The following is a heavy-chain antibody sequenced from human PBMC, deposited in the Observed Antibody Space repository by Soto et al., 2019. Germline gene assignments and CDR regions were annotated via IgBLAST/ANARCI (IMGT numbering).Heavy chain of an antibody. J-gene: IGHJ6*02. CDR1: GFTFSSYA. Sequence: EVQLLESGGGLVQPGGSLRLSCAASGFTFSSYAMSWVRQAPGKGLEWVSAISGSGGSTYYADSVKGRFTISRDNSKNTLYLQMNSLRAEDTAVYYCAKGHVAATLSYYGMDVWGQGTTVTVSS. V-gene: IGHV3-23*01. CDR2: ISGSGGST. D-gene: IGHD2-15*01. CDR3: AKGHVAATLSYYGMDV.